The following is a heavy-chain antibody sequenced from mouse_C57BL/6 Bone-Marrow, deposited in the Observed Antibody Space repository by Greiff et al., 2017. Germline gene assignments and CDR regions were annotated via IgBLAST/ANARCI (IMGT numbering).Heavy chain of an antibody. J-gene: IGHJ2*01. CDR3: ARLYYGNYFDY. V-gene: IGHV5-17*01. CDR2: ISSGSSTI. D-gene: IGHD2-1*01. CDR1: GFTFSDYG. Sequence: EVQLVESGGGLVKPGGSLKLSCAASGFTFSDYGMHWVRQAPEQGLEWVAYISSGSSTIYYADTVKGRFTISRDNAKNTLFLQMTSLRSEDTAMYYCARLYYGNYFDYWGQGTTLTVSS.